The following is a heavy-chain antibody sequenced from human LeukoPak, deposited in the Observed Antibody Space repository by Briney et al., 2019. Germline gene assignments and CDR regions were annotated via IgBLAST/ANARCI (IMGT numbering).Heavy chain of an antibody. Sequence: SETLSLTCAVYGGSFSGYYWSWIRQPPGKGLEWIGEINHSGSTNYNPSLKSRVTISVDTSKNQFSLKLSSVTAADTAVYYCARRDGYNYPIDYWGQGTLVTVSS. CDR1: GGSFSGYY. D-gene: IGHD5-24*01. J-gene: IGHJ4*02. CDR3: ARRDGYNYPIDY. V-gene: IGHV4-34*01. CDR2: INHSGST.